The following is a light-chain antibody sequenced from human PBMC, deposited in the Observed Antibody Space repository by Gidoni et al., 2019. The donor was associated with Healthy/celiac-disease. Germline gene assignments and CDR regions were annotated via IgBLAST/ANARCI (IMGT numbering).Light chain of an antibody. CDR3: AAWDDSLSGVV. CDR1: SPNIGSNY. V-gene: IGLV1-47*02. CDR2: SNN. Sequence: QPLLTRPPHPSGTPGQRFTISCSGSSPNIGSNYVYCYQQLPGTAPKLLIYSNNQRPSGVSDRFSGSKSGTSASLAISGLRSEDEADYYCAAWDDSLSGVVFGGGTKLTVL. J-gene: IGLJ2*01.